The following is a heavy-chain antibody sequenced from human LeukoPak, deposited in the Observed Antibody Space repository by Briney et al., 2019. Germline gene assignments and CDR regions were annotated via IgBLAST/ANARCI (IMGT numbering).Heavy chain of an antibody. D-gene: IGHD1-26*01. CDR1: GVSISINTYY. Sequence: PSETLSLTCTVSGVSISINTYYWDWIRQPPGKGLEWIGGVHYSGITYYNPSLKSRVTISVDTSKNQFSLNLSSVTAADTTVYYCARRLTGPYSGSYYFDYWGQGTLVTVSS. V-gene: IGHV4-39*01. CDR3: ARRLTGPYSGSYYFDY. CDR2: VHYSGIT. J-gene: IGHJ4*02.